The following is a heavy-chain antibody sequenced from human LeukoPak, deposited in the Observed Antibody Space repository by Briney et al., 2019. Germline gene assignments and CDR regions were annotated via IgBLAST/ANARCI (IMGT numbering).Heavy chain of an antibody. D-gene: IGHD2-15*01. CDR1: GYTFTGYY. CDR3: ARAAVVVVVAARSWFGP. V-gene: IGHV1-2*02. Sequence: GASVKVSCKASGYTFTGYYMHWVRQAPGQGLEWMGWINPNSGGTNYAQKFQGRVTMTRDTSISTAYIELSRLRSDDTAVYYCARAAVVVVVAARSWFGPWGQGTLVTVSS. J-gene: IGHJ5*02. CDR2: INPNSGGT.